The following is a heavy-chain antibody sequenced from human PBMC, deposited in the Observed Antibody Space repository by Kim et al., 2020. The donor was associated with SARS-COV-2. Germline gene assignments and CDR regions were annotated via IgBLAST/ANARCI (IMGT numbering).Heavy chain of an antibody. CDR3: AKAPLWFGDFGY. J-gene: IGHJ4*02. CDR2: I. V-gene: IGHV3-23*01. Sequence: IYYTDSVQGRFTISRDNSNNTLYLQMNSLRVEDTAVYYCAKAPLWFGDFGYWGQGALVTVSS. D-gene: IGHD3-10*01.